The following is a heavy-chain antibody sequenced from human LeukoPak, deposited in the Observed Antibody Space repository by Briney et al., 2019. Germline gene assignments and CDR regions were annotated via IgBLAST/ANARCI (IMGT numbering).Heavy chain of an antibody. D-gene: IGHD3-22*01. Sequence: GGSLRLSCAASGFTFSSYSMNWVRQAPGKGLEWVSSISSSSSYIYYADSVKGRFTISRDNAKNSLYLQMNSLRAEDTAVYYCARDISSYYYDSSGYSFDYWGQGTLVTVSS. CDR1: GFTFSSYS. J-gene: IGHJ4*02. CDR3: ARDISSYYYDSSGYSFDY. CDR2: ISSSSSYI. V-gene: IGHV3-21*01.